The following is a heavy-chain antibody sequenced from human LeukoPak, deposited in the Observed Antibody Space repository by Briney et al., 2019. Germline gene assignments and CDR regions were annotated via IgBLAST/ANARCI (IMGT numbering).Heavy chain of an antibody. J-gene: IGHJ4*02. CDR3: ARYPETSSSDMSDTYFDY. D-gene: IGHD6-6*01. V-gene: IGHV3-11*06. CDR1: GFTVSDYS. CDR2: ISGSGSYT. Sequence: PGGSLRLSCAASGFTVSDYSMSWVRQAPGKGLEWVSAISGSGSYTDYADSVKGRFTISRDNAKNSLYLQMNSLRAEDTAVYYCARYPETSSSDMSDTYFDYWGQGTLVTVSS.